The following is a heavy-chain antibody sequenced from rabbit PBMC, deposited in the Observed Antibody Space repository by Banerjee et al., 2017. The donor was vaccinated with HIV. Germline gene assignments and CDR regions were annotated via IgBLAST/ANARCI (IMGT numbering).Heavy chain of an antibody. J-gene: IGHJ4*01. CDR2: IYTGSGST. D-gene: IGHD4-1*01. CDR1: GFSFSNGYV. Sequence: QSLEESGGGLVQPEGSLTLTCTASGFSFSNGYVMCWVRQAPGKGLEWIACIYTGSGSTYYASWAKGRFTISKTSSTTVTLQMTSLTAADTATYFCAGDPWSGWNLWGPGTLVTVS. V-gene: IGHV1S40*01. CDR3: AGDPWSGWNL.